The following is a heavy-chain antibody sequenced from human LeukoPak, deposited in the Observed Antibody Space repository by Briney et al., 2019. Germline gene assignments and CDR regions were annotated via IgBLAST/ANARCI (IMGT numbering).Heavy chain of an antibody. CDR3: ARDRAHYYDSSGLDAFDI. D-gene: IGHD3-22*01. V-gene: IGHV1-69*05. Sequence: SVKVSCQASGGSFSSYAISWVRQAPGQGLEWMGRIIPIFGTAHYAQKFQGRVTITTDESTSTAYMELSSLRSEDTAVYYCARDRAHYYDSSGLDAFDIWGQGTMVTVSS. J-gene: IGHJ3*02. CDR1: GGSFSSYA. CDR2: IIPIFGTA.